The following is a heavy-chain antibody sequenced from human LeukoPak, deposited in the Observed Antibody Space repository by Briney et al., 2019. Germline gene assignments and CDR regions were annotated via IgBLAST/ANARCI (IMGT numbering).Heavy chain of an antibody. CDR3: ARGLFLSGYLDAFDI. Sequence: PGGSLRLSCAASGFTFDDYGMSWVRQAPGKGLEWVSLIYNDGRTYYADSVKGRCTISRDNLKNVLYLQMNSLKVEDTALYYCARGLFLSGYLDAFDIWGQGTVVTVSS. V-gene: IGHV3-53*01. CDR1: GFTFDDYG. CDR2: IYNDGRT. J-gene: IGHJ3*02. D-gene: IGHD3-22*01.